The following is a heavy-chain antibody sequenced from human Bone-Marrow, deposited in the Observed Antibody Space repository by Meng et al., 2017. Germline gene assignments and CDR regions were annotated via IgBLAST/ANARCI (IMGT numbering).Heavy chain of an antibody. D-gene: IGHD3-9*01. CDR2: ISYDGSNK. J-gene: IGHJ4*02. CDR1: GFTFSSYA. V-gene: IGHV3-30*04. Sequence: GESLKISCAASGFTFSSYAMHWVRQAPGKGLEWVAVISYDGSNKYYADSVKGRFTISRDNSKNTLYLQMNSLRAEDTAVYYCARGYDILTGYFFDYWGQGTLVTVSS. CDR3: ARGYDILTGYFFDY.